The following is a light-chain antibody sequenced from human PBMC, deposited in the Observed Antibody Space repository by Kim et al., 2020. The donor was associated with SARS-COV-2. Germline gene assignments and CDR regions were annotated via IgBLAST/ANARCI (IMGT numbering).Light chain of an antibody. CDR2: GAS. CDR3: QKYDSAPLT. V-gene: IGKV1-27*01. CDR1: QGISDY. J-gene: IGKJ4*01. Sequence: ASVGDRVTITCRASQGISDYLAWYQQKPGKIPKVLILGASSLHPGVPSRFSGSGSGTDFTLTISSLQPEDVATYYCQKYDSAPLTFGGGTKVDIK.